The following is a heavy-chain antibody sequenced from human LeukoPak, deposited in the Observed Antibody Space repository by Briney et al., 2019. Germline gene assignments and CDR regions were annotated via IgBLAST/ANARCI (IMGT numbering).Heavy chain of an antibody. V-gene: IGHV4-59*12. Sequence: SETLSLTCTVSGGSISSYYWSWIRQPPGKGLEWIEYIYYSGSTNYNPSLKSRVTISVDTSKNQFSLKLSSVTAADTAVYYCARGTQGYCSSTSCAEYFQHWGQGTLVTVSS. D-gene: IGHD2-2*01. CDR3: ARGTQGYCSSTSCAEYFQH. CDR1: GGSISSYY. CDR2: IYYSGST. J-gene: IGHJ1*01.